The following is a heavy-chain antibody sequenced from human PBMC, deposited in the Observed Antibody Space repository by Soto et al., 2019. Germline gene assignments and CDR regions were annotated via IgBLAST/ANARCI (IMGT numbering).Heavy chain of an antibody. CDR1: GYTFTGYY. CDR2: INPNSGGT. J-gene: IGHJ6*02. V-gene: IGHV1-2*04. Sequence: QVQLVQSGAEVKKPGASVKVSCKASGYTFTGYYMHWVRQAPGQGLEWMGWINPNSGGTNYAQKFQGWVTMTRDTSISTAYMELSRLRSDDTAVYYCARGDCSSTGCYTLDLFRYGMDVWGQGTTVTVSS. CDR3: ARGDCSSTGCYTLDLFRYGMDV. D-gene: IGHD2-2*02.